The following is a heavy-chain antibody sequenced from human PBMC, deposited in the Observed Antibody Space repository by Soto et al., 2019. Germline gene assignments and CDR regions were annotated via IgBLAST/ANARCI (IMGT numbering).Heavy chain of an antibody. Sequence: GGSLRLSGAASGFTFSSYSIHWVRQAPCKGLEWVAVISYDGINKYYADSVKGRFTISRDNSKNTLYLQMNSLRAEDTAVYYCARARVLMVYGHYYYYVMDGCGRGTTVTVCS. D-gene: IGHD2-8*01. CDR1: GFTFSSYS. CDR2: ISYDGINK. CDR3: ARARVLMVYGHYYYYVMDG. V-gene: IGHV3-30-3*01. J-gene: IGHJ6*02.